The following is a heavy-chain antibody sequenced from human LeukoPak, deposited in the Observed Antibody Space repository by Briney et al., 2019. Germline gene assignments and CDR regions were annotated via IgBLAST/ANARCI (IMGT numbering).Heavy chain of an antibody. CDR2: ISYDGSNK. Sequence: GRSLRLSCAASGFTFSSYGMHWVRQAPGKGLEWVAVISYDGSNKYYADSVKGRCTISRDNSKNTLYLQMNSVRAEDTAVYYCAKDRRGTANYWGQGTLVTVSS. D-gene: IGHD5-18*01. CDR3: AKDRRGTANY. CDR1: GFTFSSYG. J-gene: IGHJ4*02. V-gene: IGHV3-30*18.